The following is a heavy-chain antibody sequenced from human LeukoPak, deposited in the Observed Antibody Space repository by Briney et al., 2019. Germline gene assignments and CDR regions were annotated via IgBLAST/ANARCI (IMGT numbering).Heavy chain of an antibody. J-gene: IGHJ5*02. CDR2: INPNSGGT. D-gene: IGHD2-2*01. CDR1: GYTFTCYY. V-gene: IGHV1-2*02. Sequence: ASVKVSCKASGYTFTCYYMHWVRQAPGQGLEWMGWINPNSGGTNYAQKFQGRVTMTRDTSISTAYMELSRLRSDDTAVYYCASSSHFSNWFDPWGQGTLVTVSS. CDR3: ASSSHFSNWFDP.